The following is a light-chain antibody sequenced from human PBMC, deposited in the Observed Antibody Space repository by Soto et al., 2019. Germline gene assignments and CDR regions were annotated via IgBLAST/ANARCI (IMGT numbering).Light chain of an antibody. V-gene: IGKV3-15*01. CDR1: QSVTSN. CDR3: QQYENWPPVT. Sequence: EIVMTQSPATLSVAPGGRATLSCRASQSVTSNLAWYQQKPGQPPRLLIYGASTRAADIPPRFSGSGSGTEFTLTISCLQSVDSAVYYCQQYENWPPVTFSPGTKLEI. J-gene: IGKJ2*01. CDR2: GAS.